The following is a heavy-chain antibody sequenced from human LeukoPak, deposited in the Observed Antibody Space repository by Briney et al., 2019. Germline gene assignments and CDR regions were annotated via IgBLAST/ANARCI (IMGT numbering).Heavy chain of an antibody. D-gene: IGHD3-10*01. J-gene: IGHJ4*02. CDR2: ISGSGGST. V-gene: IGHV3-23*01. Sequence: PGGSLRLSCAASGFTFSSYAMSWVRQAPGKGLEWVSAISGSGGSTYYADSVKGRFTISRDNSKNTLYLQMNSLRAEDTAVYYCARDIGEWFGERWAFDDYWGQGTLVTVSS. CDR3: ARDIGEWFGERWAFDDY. CDR1: GFTFSSYA.